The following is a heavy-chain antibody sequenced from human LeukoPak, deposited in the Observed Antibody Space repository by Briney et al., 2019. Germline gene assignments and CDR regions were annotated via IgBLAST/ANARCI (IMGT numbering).Heavy chain of an antibody. CDR3: ARGWYYYGSGSSFDY. V-gene: IGHV4-34*01. J-gene: IGHJ4*02. D-gene: IGHD3-10*01. CDR1: GGSISSYY. Sequence: SETLSLTCTVSGGSISSYYWSWIRQPPGKGLEWIGEINHSGSTNYNPSLKSRVTISVDTSKNQFSLKLSSVTAADTAVYYCARGWYYYGSGSSFDYWGQGTLVTVSS. CDR2: INHSGST.